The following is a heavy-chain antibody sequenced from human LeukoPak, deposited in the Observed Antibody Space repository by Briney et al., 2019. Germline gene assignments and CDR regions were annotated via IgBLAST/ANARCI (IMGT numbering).Heavy chain of an antibody. CDR2: INSDGSST. Sequence: GGSLRLSCVASGSTFTSYWMHWVRQAPGKGLVWVSRINSDGSSTNYADSVKGRFTISRDNAKNTLYLQMNSLRAEDTAVYYCAMGPYYYDSSGYYYWGQGTLVTVSS. V-gene: IGHV3-74*01. J-gene: IGHJ4*02. CDR3: AMGPYYYDSSGYYY. CDR1: GSTFTSYW. D-gene: IGHD3-22*01.